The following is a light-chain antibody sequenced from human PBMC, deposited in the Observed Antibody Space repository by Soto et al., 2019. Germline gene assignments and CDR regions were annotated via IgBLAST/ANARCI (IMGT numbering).Light chain of an antibody. CDR3: QEYGSSPFT. CDR1: QSINSNY. CDR2: GIS. J-gene: IGKJ3*01. Sequence: EIVSTQSPGTLSLSPGERATLSCRASQSINSNYLAWYQQKPGQAPRHLIYGISTRATGVPDRFSGSGSGTDFTLTIGRLEPEDFAVYYCQEYGSSPFTFGPGTKVDIK. V-gene: IGKV3-20*01.